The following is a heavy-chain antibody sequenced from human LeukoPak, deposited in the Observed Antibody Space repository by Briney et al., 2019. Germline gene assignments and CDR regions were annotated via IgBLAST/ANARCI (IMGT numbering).Heavy chain of an antibody. Sequence: PGGSLRLSCAASGFTFSNYGMHWVRQAPGKGLEWVAVIWYDGSNKYYADSVKGRFTISRDNSKNTLYLQMNSLRAEDTAVYYCARDPSAVGATTFDYWGQGTLVTVSS. J-gene: IGHJ4*02. CDR2: IWYDGSNK. CDR1: GFTFSNYG. CDR3: ARDPSAVGATTFDY. V-gene: IGHV3-33*01. D-gene: IGHD1-26*01.